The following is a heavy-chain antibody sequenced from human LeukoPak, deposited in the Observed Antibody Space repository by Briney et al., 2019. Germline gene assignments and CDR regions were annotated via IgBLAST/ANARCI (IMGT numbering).Heavy chain of an antibody. Sequence: ASVEVSCKASGYTFTSYYMHWVRQAPGQGLEWMGIINPSGGSTSYAQKFQGRVTMTRGMSTSTVYMELSSLRSEDTAVYYCARASGPMITFGGVKKETGIYAFDIWGQGTMVTVSS. CDR2: INPSGGST. V-gene: IGHV1-46*01. CDR1: GYTFTSYY. CDR3: ARASGPMITFGGVKKETGIYAFDI. D-gene: IGHD3-16*01. J-gene: IGHJ3*02.